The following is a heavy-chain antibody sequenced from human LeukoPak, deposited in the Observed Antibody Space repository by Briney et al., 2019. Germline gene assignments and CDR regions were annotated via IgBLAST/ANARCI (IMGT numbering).Heavy chain of an antibody. CDR2: IYYSGST. V-gene: IGHV4-59*01. CDR3: ARVGPDYGDYYYYYYYMDV. J-gene: IGHJ6*03. Sequence: SETLSLTCTVSGGSISSYYWSWIRQPPGKGLESIGYIYYSGSTNYNPSLKSRVTISVDTSKNQFSLKLSSVTAADTAVYYCARVGPDYGDYYYYYYYMDVWGKGTTVTVSS. CDR1: GGSISSYY. D-gene: IGHD4-17*01.